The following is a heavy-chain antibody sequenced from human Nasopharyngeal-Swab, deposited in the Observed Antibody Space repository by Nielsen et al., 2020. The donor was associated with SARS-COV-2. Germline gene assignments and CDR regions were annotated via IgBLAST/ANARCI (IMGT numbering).Heavy chain of an antibody. CDR3: AREGRDGAVSS. D-gene: IGHD5-24*01. CDR2: ISFDGNQK. CDR1: GFTFSDYA. J-gene: IGHJ5*02. V-gene: IGHV3-30-3*01. Sequence: GESLKISCAASGFTFSDYAMHWVRQAPGKGLEWVAHISFDGNQKHYADSVKGRFTISRDNAKNSLFLQMNSLRAEDTAVYFCAREGRDGAVSSWGQGTLVTVSS.